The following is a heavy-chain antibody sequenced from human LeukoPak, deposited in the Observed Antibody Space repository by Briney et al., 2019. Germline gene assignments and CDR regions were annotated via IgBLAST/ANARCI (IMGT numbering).Heavy chain of an antibody. J-gene: IGHJ4*02. D-gene: IGHD3-22*01. Sequence: PGGSLRLSCAASGFTFSSYWMHWVRQGPGKGLVWVSRINSDGSSTSYADSVKGRFTISRDNAKNTLYLQMNSLRAEDTAVYYCAKDPIYYYGSSGSYFDYWGQGTLVTVSS. CDR2: INSDGSST. CDR3: AKDPIYYYGSSGSYFDY. CDR1: GFTFSSYW. V-gene: IGHV3-74*01.